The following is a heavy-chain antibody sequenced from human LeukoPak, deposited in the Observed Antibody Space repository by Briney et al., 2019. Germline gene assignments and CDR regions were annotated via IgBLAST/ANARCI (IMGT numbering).Heavy chain of an antibody. J-gene: IGHJ5*02. V-gene: IGHV4-59*01. CDR1: GGSISSYY. CDR3: AREEIRSWFDP. CDR2: IYYSGST. Sequence: SETLSLTCTVSGGSISSYYWSWIRQTPGKGLEWIGYIYYSGSTNYNPSLNSRVTISVDTSKNQFSLKLSSVTAADTAVYYCAREEIRSWFDPWAREPWSPSPQ. D-gene: IGHD5-24*01.